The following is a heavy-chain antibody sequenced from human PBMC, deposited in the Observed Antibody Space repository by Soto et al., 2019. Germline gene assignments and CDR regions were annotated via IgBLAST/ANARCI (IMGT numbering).Heavy chain of an antibody. Sequence: GSLRLSCAASGFTFSSYSMNWVRQAPGKGLEWVSSISSSSSYIYYADSVKGRFTISRDNAKNSLYLQMNSLRAEDTAVYYCAPDPGIAAAGIWGQGTMVTVSS. CDR2: ISSSSSYI. CDR1: GFTFSSYS. D-gene: IGHD6-13*01. J-gene: IGHJ3*02. V-gene: IGHV3-21*01. CDR3: APDPGIAAAGI.